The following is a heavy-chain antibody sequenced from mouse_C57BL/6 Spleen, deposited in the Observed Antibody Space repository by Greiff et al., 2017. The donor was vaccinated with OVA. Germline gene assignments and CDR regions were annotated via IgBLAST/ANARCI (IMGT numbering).Heavy chain of an antibody. CDR1: GYSFTSYW. Sequence: QVQLQQPGAELVRPGSSVTLSCTASGYSFTSYWMHWVKQRPIQGLEWIGNIDPSDSETHYNQKFKDKATLTVDKSSSTAYMQLSSLTSEDSAVYYCARGSGLSYAMDYWGQGTSVTVSS. J-gene: IGHJ4*01. V-gene: IGHV1-52*01. D-gene: IGHD1-3*01. CDR3: ARGSGLSYAMDY. CDR2: IDPSDSET.